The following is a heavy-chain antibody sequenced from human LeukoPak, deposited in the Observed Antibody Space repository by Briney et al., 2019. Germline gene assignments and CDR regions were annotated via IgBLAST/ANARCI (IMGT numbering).Heavy chain of an antibody. CDR1: GFIFSSYS. CDR3: ARDLLALMVAAGGY. V-gene: IGHV3-21*01. Sequence: PGGSLRLSCAASGFIFSSYSMNWVRQAPGKGLEWVSSISSSSSYIYYADSVKGRFTISRDNAKNSLYLQMNSLRAEDTAVYYCARDLLALMVAAGGYWGQGTLVTVSS. J-gene: IGHJ4*02. CDR2: ISSSSSYI. D-gene: IGHD2-15*01.